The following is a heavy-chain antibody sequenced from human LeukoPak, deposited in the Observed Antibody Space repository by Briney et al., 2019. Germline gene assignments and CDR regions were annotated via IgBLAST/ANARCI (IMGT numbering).Heavy chain of an antibody. CDR3: ARDLGGRLYGGYDRGSDY. D-gene: IGHD5-12*01. CDR2: IKQDGSEK. J-gene: IGHJ4*02. V-gene: IGHV3-7*01. Sequence: GGSLRLSCAASGFTFSSYWMSWVRQAPGKGLEWVANIKQDGSEKYYVDSVKGRFTISRDNAKNSLYLQMNSLRAEDTAVYYCARDLGGRLYGGYDRGSDYWGQGTLVTVSS. CDR1: GFTFSSYW.